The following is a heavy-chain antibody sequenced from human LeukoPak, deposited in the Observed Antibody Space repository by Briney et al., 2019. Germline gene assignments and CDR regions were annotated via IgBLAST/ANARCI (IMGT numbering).Heavy chain of an antibody. D-gene: IGHD3-10*01. Sequence: GGSLRLSCAASGFTFSSYSMNWVRQAPGKGLEWVSSISSSSSYIYYADSVKGRFTISRDNAKNSPYLQMNSLRAEDTAVYYCARDDGSGSYYCDYWGQGTLVTVSS. CDR3: ARDDGSGSYYCDY. CDR2: ISSSSSYI. J-gene: IGHJ4*02. CDR1: GFTFSSYS. V-gene: IGHV3-21*01.